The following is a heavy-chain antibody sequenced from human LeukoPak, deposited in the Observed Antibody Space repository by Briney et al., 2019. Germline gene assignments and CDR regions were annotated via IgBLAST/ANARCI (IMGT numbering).Heavy chain of an antibody. Sequence: GGSLRLSCAASGFTFSSYGMHWVRQAPGKGLEWVSVISYDGSNKYYADSVKGRFTISRDNSKNTLYLQMNSLRAEDTAVYYCASNRGYSYGFELVYWGQGTLVTVSS. CDR3: ASNRGYSYGFELVY. V-gene: IGHV3-30*03. J-gene: IGHJ4*02. D-gene: IGHD5-18*01. CDR1: GFTFSSYG. CDR2: ISYDGSNK.